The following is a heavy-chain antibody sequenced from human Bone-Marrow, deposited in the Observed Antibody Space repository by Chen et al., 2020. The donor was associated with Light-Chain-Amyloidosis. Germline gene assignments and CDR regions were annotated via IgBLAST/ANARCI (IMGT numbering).Heavy chain of an antibody. CDR2: FYPGDSDT. D-gene: IGHD3-22*01. CDR1: GLWFSTYW. J-gene: IGHJ5*02. Sequence: DVQLVQSGAEVRKPGESLKISCKTSGLWFSTYWIGWVRQMPGKGLEWMGVFYPGDSDTRYSPSFEGQVTISVDKSLDTAYLQWSSLKASDTAMYFCARTSGDYYDSAGSPFDPWGQGSLVTVSS. V-gene: IGHV5-51*01. CDR3: ARTSGDYYDSAGSPFDP.